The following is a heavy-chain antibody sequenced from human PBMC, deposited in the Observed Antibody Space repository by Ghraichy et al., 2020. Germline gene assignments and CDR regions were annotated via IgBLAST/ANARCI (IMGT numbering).Heavy chain of an antibody. D-gene: IGHD1-26*01. CDR3: ARESPRRWEDAFDL. V-gene: IGHV4-59*01. J-gene: IGHJ3*01. CDR1: GGSISSDY. Sequence: ESLNISCTVSGGSISSDYWSWIRQPPGKGLEWIGHISHTGSTNSNPSLKSRVTISVDTSKNQFSLKLSSVTAADTAVYYCARESPRRWEDAFDLWGQGTTVTVSS. CDR2: ISHTGST.